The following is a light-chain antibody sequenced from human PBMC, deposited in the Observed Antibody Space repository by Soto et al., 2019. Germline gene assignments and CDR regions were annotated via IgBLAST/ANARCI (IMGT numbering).Light chain of an antibody. Sequence: SYELTQPLSVSVALGQTARITCGGNNIGSKNVHWYQQKPGQAPVLVIYRDSNRPSGILERFSGSNSGNTATLTISRAQAGDEADYYCQVWDSSTARVFGGGTQLTVL. CDR2: RDS. J-gene: IGLJ3*02. CDR1: NIGSKN. CDR3: QVWDSSTARV. V-gene: IGLV3-9*01.